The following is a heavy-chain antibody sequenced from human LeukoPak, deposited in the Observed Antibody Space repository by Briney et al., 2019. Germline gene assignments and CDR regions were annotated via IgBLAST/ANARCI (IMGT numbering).Heavy chain of an antibody. CDR1: GFSLSTSGVG. CDR2: IYWDDDK. Sequence: SGPTLVNPTQTLTLTCTFSGFSLSTSGVGVGWIRQPPGKALEWLALIYWDDDKRYSPSLKSRLTITKDTSKNQAVLTMTNMDPVDTATYYCALNRDGYGYGDFDYWGQGTLVTVSS. J-gene: IGHJ4*02. CDR3: ALNRDGYGYGDFDY. V-gene: IGHV2-5*02. D-gene: IGHD5-24*01.